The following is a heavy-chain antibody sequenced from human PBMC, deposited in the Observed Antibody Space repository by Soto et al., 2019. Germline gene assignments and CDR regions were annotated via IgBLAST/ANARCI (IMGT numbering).Heavy chain of an antibody. CDR1: GGSISRGDYY. CDR3: ARWWSGSRQGFDP. D-gene: IGHD3-3*01. J-gene: IGHJ5*02. Sequence: QVQLQESGPGLVKPSQTLSLTCTVSGGSISRGDYYWSWIRQHPGKGLEWIGYIYYSGSTYYNPSLKSRVTTSVDTSKNQFSLKLSSVTAADTAVYYCARWWSGSRQGFDPWGQGTLVTVSS. CDR2: IYYSGST. V-gene: IGHV4-31*03.